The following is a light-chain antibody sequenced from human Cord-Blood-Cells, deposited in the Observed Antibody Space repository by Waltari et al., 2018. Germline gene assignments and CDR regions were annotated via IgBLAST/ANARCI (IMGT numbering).Light chain of an antibody. J-gene: IGKJ3*01. CDR1: QSISSW. CDR3: QQYNSYSPLFT. Sequence: DIQMTQSPSTLSASVGDRVTITCRASQSISSWLAWYQQKPGNAPKLLIYKASSLESGVPSRFSGSGSGTEFTLTISSLQPDDFATYYCQQYNSYSPLFTFGPGTKVDIK. V-gene: IGKV1-5*03. CDR2: KAS.